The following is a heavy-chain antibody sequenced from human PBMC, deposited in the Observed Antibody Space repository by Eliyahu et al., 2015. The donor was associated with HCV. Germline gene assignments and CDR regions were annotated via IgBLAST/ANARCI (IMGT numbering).Heavy chain of an antibody. CDR1: GGSIXXXX. CDR3: ASGGGGIAVTGTGGWFDP. CDR2: IHSXGST. J-gene: IGHJ5*02. D-gene: IGHD6-19*01. V-gene: IGHV4-59*01. Sequence: QVQLQESGPGLVKPSETLSLTCXVSGGSIXXXXWRWXRQPPGKGLXWIGYIHSXGSTNYNPSLKSRVTISVDTSKNQFSLNLTSVTAADTAMYYCASGGGGIAVTGTGGWFDPWGQGTLVTVSS.